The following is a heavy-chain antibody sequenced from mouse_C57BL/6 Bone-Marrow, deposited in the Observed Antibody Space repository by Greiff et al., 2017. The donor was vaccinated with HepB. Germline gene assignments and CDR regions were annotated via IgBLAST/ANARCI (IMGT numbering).Heavy chain of an antibody. CDR3: ARSLLYWYFDV. J-gene: IGHJ1*03. V-gene: IGHV1-64*01. CDR2: IHPNSGST. CDR1: GYTFTSYW. Sequence: QVQLQQPGAKLVKPGASVKLSCKASGYTFTSYWMHWVKQRPGQGLEWIGMIHPNSGSTNYNEKFKSKATLTVDKSSSTAYMQLSSLTSEDSAVYYCARSLLYWYFDVWGTGTTVTVSS. D-gene: IGHD2-10*01.